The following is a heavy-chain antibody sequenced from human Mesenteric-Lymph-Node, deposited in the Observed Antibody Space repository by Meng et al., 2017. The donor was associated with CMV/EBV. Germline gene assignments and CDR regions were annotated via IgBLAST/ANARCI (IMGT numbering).Heavy chain of an antibody. V-gene: IGHV3-23*01. D-gene: IGHD5-12*01. Sequence: GESLKISCVVSGLTFSRYPMNWVRQAPGKGLEWVSGINDSGETTYYADSVKGRFTISRDNAKNSLYLQMNSLRAEDTAVYYCARDVSIHSGYDSSFFDLWGQGTLVTVSS. CDR2: INDSGETT. CDR1: GLTFSRYP. J-gene: IGHJ4*02. CDR3: ARDVSIHSGYDSSFFDL.